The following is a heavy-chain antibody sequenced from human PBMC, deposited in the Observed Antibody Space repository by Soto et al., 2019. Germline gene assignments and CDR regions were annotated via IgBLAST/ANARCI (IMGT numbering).Heavy chain of an antibody. CDR2: IIPIFRKT. J-gene: IGHJ6*02. CDR3: ATGYGSGYYYYGMDV. V-gene: IGHV1-69*13. Sequence: GASVKVSCKASGGTFSSYAISWVRQAPGKGLERKGGIIPIFRKTNNAQKFQGRVTITADESSSTAYMELSSLRSEDTAVYYCATGYGSGYYYYGMDVWGQGTTVTVSS. CDR1: GGTFSSYA. D-gene: IGHD3-10*01.